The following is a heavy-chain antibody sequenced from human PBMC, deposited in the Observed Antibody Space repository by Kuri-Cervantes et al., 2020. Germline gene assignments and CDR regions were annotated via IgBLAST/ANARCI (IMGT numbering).Heavy chain of an antibody. V-gene: IGHV1-69*13. J-gene: IGHJ6*03. CDR1: GATFSSYA. CDR2: IIPIFNTL. Sequence: SVKVSCKASGATFSSYAVTWVRQAPGQGLEWVGGIIPIFNTLKYAPKFHGRVTITADASTSTVSMELRSLRSDDTAVYYCARSSGWLWGVISYYYYMDVWGKGTTVTVSS. CDR3: ARSSGWLWGVISYYYYMDV. D-gene: IGHD6-19*01.